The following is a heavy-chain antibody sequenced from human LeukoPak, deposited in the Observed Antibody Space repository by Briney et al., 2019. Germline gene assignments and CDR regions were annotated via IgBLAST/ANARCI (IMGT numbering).Heavy chain of an antibody. V-gene: IGHV3-48*01. J-gene: IGHJ5*02. D-gene: IGHD3-22*01. Sequence: PGGSLRLSCAASGFTFSSYSMNWVRQAPGKGLEWISYISSSSSTIYYADSAKGRFTISRDNAKNSLYLQLNSLRAEDTAVYYCARVLHKRNYDSSDYYGSWGQGTLVTVSS. CDR2: ISSSSSTI. CDR1: GFTFSSYS. CDR3: ARVLHKRNYDSSDYYGS.